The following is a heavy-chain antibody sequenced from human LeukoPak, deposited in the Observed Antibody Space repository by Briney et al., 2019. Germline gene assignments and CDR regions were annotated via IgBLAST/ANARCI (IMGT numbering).Heavy chain of an antibody. CDR3: ASADGSGYRYY. V-gene: IGHV3-23*01. CDR1: EYTFSNYA. D-gene: IGHD3-22*01. J-gene: IGHJ4*02. CDR2: IESGGDRT. Sequence: GGSLRLSCVASEYTFSNYAMSWVRHAPGKGLEWVSSIESGGDRTYYGDSVKGRFTISRDNSKNTLYLQMHTLRAEDTAIYYCASADGSGYRYYWGQGTLVTVSS.